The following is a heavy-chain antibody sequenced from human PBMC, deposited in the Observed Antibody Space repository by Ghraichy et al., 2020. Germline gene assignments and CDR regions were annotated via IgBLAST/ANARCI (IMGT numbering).Heavy chain of an antibody. Sequence: GGSLRLSCAASGFTFSDYAMAWVRQAPGKGLEWVPAISGSGNTALYADSLKGRFTISRDNSKNTLYLQMHSQGVEDTALYYCAKAGYCTGDGCPAYYFYGLDVWGQGTTVTVSS. J-gene: IGHJ6*02. V-gene: IGHV3-23*01. D-gene: IGHD2-8*02. CDR2: ISGSGNTA. CDR3: AKAGYCTGDGCPAYYFYGLDV. CDR1: GFTFSDYA.